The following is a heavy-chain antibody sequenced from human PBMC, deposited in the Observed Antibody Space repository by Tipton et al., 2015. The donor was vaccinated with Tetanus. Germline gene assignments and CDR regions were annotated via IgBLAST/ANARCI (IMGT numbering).Heavy chain of an antibody. CDR2: IYSSGSF. CDR3: ARGGPESRWYFDL. V-gene: IGHV4-59*01. CDR1: GASISGYY. Sequence: TLSLTCTVSGASISGYYWSWIRQSLGKGLEWIGYIYSSGSFNYNPSLRSRVTLSVDTSQKQFSLNLRSMTAADTAVYYCARGGPESRWYFDLWGRGTLVTVSS. J-gene: IGHJ2*01.